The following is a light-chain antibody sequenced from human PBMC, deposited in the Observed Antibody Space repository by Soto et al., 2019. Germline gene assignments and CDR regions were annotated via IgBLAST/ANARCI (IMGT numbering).Light chain of an antibody. CDR2: AAS. CDR3: QKCKVAPFT. J-gene: IGKJ4*01. V-gene: IGKV1-27*01. CDR1: QDIVNF. Sequence: IMMTQSPSSLSAFVVDRVTISCRASQDIVNFLAWYQQKPGKVPKLLIYAASTLQSLGPSRFSGSGSGTDFTLTSSSLQPEDVATYYCQKCKVAPFTFGGGTKVEIK.